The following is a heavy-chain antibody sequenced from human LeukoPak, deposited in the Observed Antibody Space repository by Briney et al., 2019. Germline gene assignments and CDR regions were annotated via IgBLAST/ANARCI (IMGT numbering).Heavy chain of an antibody. CDR1: GGSISSYY. D-gene: IGHD2-15*01. Sequence: PSETLSLTCTVSGGSISSYYWSWIRQPPGKGLGWIGYIYYSGSTNYNPSLKSRVTISVDTSRNQFSLKLSSVTAADTAVYYCARHGSLVAATPRKYYFDDWGQGTLVTVSS. J-gene: IGHJ4*02. CDR3: ARHGSLVAATPRKYYFDD. CDR2: IYYSGST. V-gene: IGHV4-59*08.